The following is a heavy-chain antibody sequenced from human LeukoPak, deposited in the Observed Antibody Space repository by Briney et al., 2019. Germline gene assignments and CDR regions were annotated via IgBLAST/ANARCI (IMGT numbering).Heavy chain of an antibody. CDR2: ISTYNGDT. D-gene: IGHD2-2*02. CDR1: GYTFTTYG. CDR3: ARGSYTAGVEANYYYYMDV. Sequence: GASVKVSCKASGYTFTTYGISWVRQAPGQGLEWMGWISTYNGDTNYAQKLQGRVTMTADTSTSTTYMELRSLRSDDTAVYYCARGSYTAGVEANYYYYMDVWGKGTTVTVSS. V-gene: IGHV1-18*01. J-gene: IGHJ6*03.